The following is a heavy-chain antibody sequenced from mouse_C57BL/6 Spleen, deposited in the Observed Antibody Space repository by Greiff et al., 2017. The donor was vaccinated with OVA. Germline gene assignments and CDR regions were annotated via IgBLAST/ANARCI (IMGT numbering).Heavy chain of an antibody. CDR2: IYPSDSET. D-gene: IGHD2-1*01. CDR1: GYTFTSYW. Sequence: QVQLQQPGAELVRPGSSVKLSCKASGYTFTSYWMDWVKQRPGQGLEWIGNIYPSDSETHYNQKFKDKATLTADKSSSTAYMQLSSLTSDDSAVYYCARFSYGNSYYFDYWGQGTTLTVSS. V-gene: IGHV1-61*01. J-gene: IGHJ2*01. CDR3: ARFSYGNSYYFDY.